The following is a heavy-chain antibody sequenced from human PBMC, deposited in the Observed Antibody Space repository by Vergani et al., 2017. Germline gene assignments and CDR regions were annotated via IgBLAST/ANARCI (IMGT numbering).Heavy chain of an antibody. D-gene: IGHD2-15*01. J-gene: IGHJ6*02. CDR1: GFTFSDFY. CDR3: AREVVVTISGMDV. CDR2: ISSSGSTI. Sequence: VQLLESGGDLVQPGGSLRLSCAASGFTFSDFYMSWIRQAPGKGLEWVSYISSSGSTIYYADSVKGRFTISRDNAKNSLYLQMNSLRAEDTAVYYCAREVVVTISGMDVWGQGTTVTVSS. V-gene: IGHV3-11*04.